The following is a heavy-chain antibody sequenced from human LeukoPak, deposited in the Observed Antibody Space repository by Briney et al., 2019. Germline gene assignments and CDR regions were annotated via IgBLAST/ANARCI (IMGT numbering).Heavy chain of an antibody. Sequence: GGSLRLSWAASGFTFSSYWMHWVRQAPGKGLEWVSSISSSSSYIYYADSVKGRFTISRDNAKNSLYLQMNSLRAEDTAVYYCARDRGFLEWLLPYYFDYWGQGTLVTVSS. J-gene: IGHJ4*02. CDR3: ARDRGFLEWLLPYYFDY. D-gene: IGHD3-3*01. V-gene: IGHV3-21*01. CDR2: ISSSSSYI. CDR1: GFTFSSYW.